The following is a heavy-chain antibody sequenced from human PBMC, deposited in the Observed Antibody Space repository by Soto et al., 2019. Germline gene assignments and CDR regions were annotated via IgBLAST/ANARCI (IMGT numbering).Heavy chain of an antibody. Sequence: QVQLVQSGAEVKKPGASVKVSCKASGYTFTAYYMHWVRQAPGQGLEWMGWINPNSGGTNYAQKFQGWVTMTRDTSISTAYMELSRLRSDDTAVYYCARGGGVRYSYGYRYYFDYWGQGTLVTVSS. V-gene: IGHV1-2*04. D-gene: IGHD5-18*01. CDR1: GYTFTAYY. CDR3: ARGGGVRYSYGYRYYFDY. J-gene: IGHJ4*02. CDR2: INPNSGGT.